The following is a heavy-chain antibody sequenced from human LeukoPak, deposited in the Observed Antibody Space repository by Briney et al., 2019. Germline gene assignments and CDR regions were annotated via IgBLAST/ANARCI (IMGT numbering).Heavy chain of an antibody. Sequence: ASVTVSCKASGYTFTSYGISWVRQAPGQGLEWMGWISAYNGNTNYAQKLQGRVTMTTDTSTSTAYMELRSLRSDDTAVYYCARGADRTYYYDSSGLGAFDIWGQGTMVTVSS. CDR1: GYTFTSYG. V-gene: IGHV1-18*01. CDR2: ISAYNGNT. J-gene: IGHJ3*02. D-gene: IGHD3-22*01. CDR3: ARGADRTYYYDSSGLGAFDI.